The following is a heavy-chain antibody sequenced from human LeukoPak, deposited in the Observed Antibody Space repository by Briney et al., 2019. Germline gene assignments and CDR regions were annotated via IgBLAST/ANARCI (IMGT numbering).Heavy chain of an antibody. CDR1: GGSISSNSYY. Sequence: PSETLSLTRTVSGGSISSNSYYWGWIRQPPGKGLEWIGSTSYSGSTFYNPSLKSRVTISVDTSKNQFSLKLSSVTAADTAVYFCARLDCSGGSCYYWYFDLWGRGTLVTVSS. CDR2: TSYSGST. V-gene: IGHV4-39*01. D-gene: IGHD2-15*01. CDR3: ARLDCSGGSCYYWYFDL. J-gene: IGHJ2*01.